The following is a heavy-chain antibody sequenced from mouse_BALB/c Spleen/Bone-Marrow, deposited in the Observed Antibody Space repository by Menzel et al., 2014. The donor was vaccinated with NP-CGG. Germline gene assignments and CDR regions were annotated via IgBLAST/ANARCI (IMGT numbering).Heavy chain of an antibody. V-gene: IGHV14-3*02. CDR2: IDPANGNT. Sequence: EVQLQQSGAELVKPGAPVKLSCTASGFSIKDTYMHWVKQRPEQGLEWIGRIDPANGNTKYDPKFQGKATITADTSSNTAYLQLSSLTSEDTAVYYCASYYYGSSSFAYWGQGTLVTVSA. D-gene: IGHD1-1*01. CDR1: GFSIKDTY. J-gene: IGHJ3*01. CDR3: ASYYYGSSSFAY.